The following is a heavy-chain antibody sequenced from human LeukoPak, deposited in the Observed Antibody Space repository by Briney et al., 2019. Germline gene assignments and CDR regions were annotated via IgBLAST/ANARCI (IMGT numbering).Heavy chain of an antibody. CDR3: ARDKTWDLVVVPEFFDY. D-gene: IGHD2-2*01. CDR1: GFTFSSYS. CDR2: ISSSSSYI. J-gene: IGHJ4*02. Sequence: GGSLRLSCAASGFTFSSYSMNWVRQAPAKGLEWVSSISSSSSYIYYADSVKGRFTISRDNAKNSLYLQMNSLRAEDTAVYYMARDKTWDLVVVPEFFDYWGQGTLVTVSS. V-gene: IGHV3-21*01.